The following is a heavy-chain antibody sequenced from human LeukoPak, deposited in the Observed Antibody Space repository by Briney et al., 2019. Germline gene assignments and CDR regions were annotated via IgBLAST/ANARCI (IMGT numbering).Heavy chain of an antibody. CDR2: INHSGST. CDR1: GGSFSGYY. CDR3: ARGSYSSSWSAGYYYYYYMDV. V-gene: IGHV4-34*01. J-gene: IGHJ6*03. Sequence: SETLSLTCAVYGGSFSGYYWSWIRQPPGKGLEWIGEINHSGSTNYNPSLKSRVTISVDTSKNQFSLKLSSVTAADTAVYYCARGSYSSSWSAGYYYYYYMDVWGKGTTVTISS. D-gene: IGHD6-13*01.